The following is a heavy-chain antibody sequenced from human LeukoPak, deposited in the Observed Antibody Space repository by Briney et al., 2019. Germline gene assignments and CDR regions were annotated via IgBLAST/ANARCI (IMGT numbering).Heavy chain of an antibody. J-gene: IGHJ3*02. D-gene: IGHD5-24*01. V-gene: IGHV3-20*04. CDR3: ARDLLEMATGEAFDT. CDR2: INWNGGST. Sequence: GGSLRLSCAASGFTFDDYGMSWVRQAPGKGLEWVSGINWNGGSTGYADSVKGRFTISRDNAKNSLYLQMNSLRAEDTALYYCARDLLEMATGEAFDTWGQGTMVTVSS. CDR1: GFTFDDYG.